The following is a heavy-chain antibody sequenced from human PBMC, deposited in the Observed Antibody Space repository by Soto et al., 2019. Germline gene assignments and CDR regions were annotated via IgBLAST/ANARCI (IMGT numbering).Heavy chain of an antibody. V-gene: IGHV1-18*01. CDR1: GYTFTSYG. CDR2: ISTYNGNT. D-gene: IGHD3-10*01. J-gene: IGHJ4*02. CDR3: ARWRRITMVRGVIGPIDY. Sequence: ASVKVSCKASGYTFTSYGISWVRQAPGQGLEWMGWISTYNGNTNYAQKFQGRVTMTRDTSISTAYMELSRLRSDDTAVYYCARWRRITMVRGVIGPIDYWGQGTLVTVSS.